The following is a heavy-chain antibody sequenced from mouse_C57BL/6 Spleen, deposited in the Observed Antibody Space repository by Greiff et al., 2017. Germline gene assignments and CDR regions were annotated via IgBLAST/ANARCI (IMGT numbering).Heavy chain of an antibody. CDR1: GFTFSDYG. D-gene: IGHD6-1*01. CDR3: ARGSLDY. Sequence: EVKLMESGGGLVKPGGSLKLSCAASGFTFSDYGMHWVRQAPEKGLEWVAYISSGSSTIYYADTVKGRFTISRDNAKNTLFLQVTSLRSEDTAMYYCARGSLDYWGQGTTLTVSS. CDR2: ISSGSSTI. V-gene: IGHV5-17*01. J-gene: IGHJ2*01.